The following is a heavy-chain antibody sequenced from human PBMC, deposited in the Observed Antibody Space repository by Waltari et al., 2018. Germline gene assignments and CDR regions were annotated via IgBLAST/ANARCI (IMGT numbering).Heavy chain of an antibody. J-gene: IGHJ6*02. V-gene: IGHV1-69-2*01. CDR3: ATDRIAARRAGYYGMDV. Sequence: EVQLVQSGAEEKKPGATVKISCKVSGYTFTDYYMHWVQQAPGKGLEWMGLVDPEDGETIYAEKFQGRVTITADTSTDTAYMELSSLRSEDTAVYYCATDRIAARRAGYYGMDVWGQGTTVTVSS. D-gene: IGHD6-6*01. CDR2: VDPEDGET. CDR1: GYTFTDYY.